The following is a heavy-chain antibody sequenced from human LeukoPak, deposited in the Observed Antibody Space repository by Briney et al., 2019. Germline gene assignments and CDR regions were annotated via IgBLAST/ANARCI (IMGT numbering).Heavy chain of an antibody. V-gene: IGHV3-30-3*01. CDR3: ARAPWGVGATPPY. CDR1: GVCFSTHS. D-gene: IGHD1-26*01. CDR2: ISYDGGNQ. J-gene: IGHJ4*02. Sequence: PGRSLRLSCAASGVCFSTHSMHRVRPSPGKGLEWVAVISYDGGNQYYADSVKGRFTISRDNSKNTLYLQMNSLRADDTAVYYCARAPWGVGATPPYWGQGTLVTVSS.